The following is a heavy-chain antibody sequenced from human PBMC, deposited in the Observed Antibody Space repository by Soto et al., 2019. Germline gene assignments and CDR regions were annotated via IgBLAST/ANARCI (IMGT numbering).Heavy chain of an antibody. CDR3: ARRTTVTAYYYYYYMDV. CDR2: INHSGST. CDR1: GGSFSGYY. J-gene: IGHJ6*03. Sequence: PSETLSLTCAVYGGSFSGYYWSWIRQPPGKGLEWIGEINHSGSTNYNPSLKSRVTISVDTSKNQFSLKLSSVTAADTAVYYCARRTTVTAYYYYYYMDVWGKGTTVTVSS. D-gene: IGHD4-17*01. V-gene: IGHV4-34*01.